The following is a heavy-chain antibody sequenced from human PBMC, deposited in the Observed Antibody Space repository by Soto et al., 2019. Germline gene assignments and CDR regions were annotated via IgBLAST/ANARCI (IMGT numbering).Heavy chain of an antibody. V-gene: IGHV3-23*01. D-gene: IGHD2-2*01. Sequence: EVQLLESGGGLVQPGGSLRLSCVASGFTFSYYTMSWLRQAPGKGLEWVSGISNSGDTIYYADSVKGRFTISRDNFKNTLYLQMNSLRADDTAVYYWADPVPAPTYSDYSDMDVSGHGTTVTVSS. CDR2: ISNSGDTI. J-gene: IGHJ6*02. CDR1: GFTFSYYT. CDR3: ADPVPAPTYSDYSDMDV.